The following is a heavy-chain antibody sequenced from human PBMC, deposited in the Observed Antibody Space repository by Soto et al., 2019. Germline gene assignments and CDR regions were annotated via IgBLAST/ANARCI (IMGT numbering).Heavy chain of an antibody. CDR2: ISAYNGNT. CDR1: GYTFTSYG. V-gene: IGHV1-18*01. Sequence: ASVKVSCKASGYTFTSYGISWVRQAPGQGLEWMGWISAYNGNTNYAQKLQGRVTMTTDTSTSTAYMELRSLRSDDTAVYYCARDISSPHYYDSSGYVSNWFDPWGQGTLVTVSS. CDR3: ARDISSPHYYDSSGYVSNWFDP. D-gene: IGHD3-22*01. J-gene: IGHJ5*02.